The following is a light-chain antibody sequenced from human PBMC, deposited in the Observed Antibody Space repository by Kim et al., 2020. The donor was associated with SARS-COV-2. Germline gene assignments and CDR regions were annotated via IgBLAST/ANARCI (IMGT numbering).Light chain of an antibody. Sequence: QSALTQPPSVSGSPGQSVTISCTGSSSDVGGYNRVSWYQQSPGTAPKLIIYEVSNRPSGVPDRFSGSKSGNTASLTISGLQAEDESVYHCSSQTNRGTWVVGGGTQLTVL. V-gene: IGLV2-18*02. CDR3: SSQTNRGTWV. CDR2: EVS. J-gene: IGLJ3*02. CDR1: SSDVGGYNR.